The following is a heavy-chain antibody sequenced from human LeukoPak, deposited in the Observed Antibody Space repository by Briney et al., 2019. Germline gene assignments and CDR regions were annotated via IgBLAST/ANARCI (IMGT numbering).Heavy chain of an antibody. J-gene: IGHJ4*02. CDR2: ISYDGSNK. CDR1: GFTFSSYA. D-gene: IGHD3-10*01. Sequence: GGSLRLSCAASGFTFSSYAMHWVRQAPGKGLEWVAVISYDGSNKYYADSVKGRFTISRDNSKNTLYLQMDSLKTEDTAVYYCTGNYYGSGSYADFDYRGQGTLVTVSS. CDR3: TGNYYGSGSYADFDY. V-gene: IGHV3-30*04.